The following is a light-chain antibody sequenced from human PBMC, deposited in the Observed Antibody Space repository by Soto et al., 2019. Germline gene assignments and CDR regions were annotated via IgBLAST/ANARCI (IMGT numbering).Light chain of an antibody. J-gene: IGKJ5*01. V-gene: IGKV3-11*01. Sequence: EIGLTKSPATLSLSTGERATLSCRASQSVSSYLAWYQQKPGQAPRLLIYDASNRATGIPARFSGSGSGTDFTLTISSLEPEDFAVYYCQQRSNWPPITFGQGTRLEIK. CDR1: QSVSSY. CDR2: DAS. CDR3: QQRSNWPPIT.